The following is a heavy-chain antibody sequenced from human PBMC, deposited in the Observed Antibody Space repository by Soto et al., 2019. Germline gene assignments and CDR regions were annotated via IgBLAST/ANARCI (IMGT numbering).Heavy chain of an antibody. Sequence: GGSLRLSCAASGFTFSSYGMHWVRQAPGKGLEWVAVISYDGSNKYYADSVKGRFTISRDNSKNTLYLQMNSLRAEDTAVYYCAKEDPVTSNFDYWGQGTLVTVSS. J-gene: IGHJ4*02. D-gene: IGHD4-17*01. CDR2: ISYDGSNK. CDR1: GFTFSSYG. V-gene: IGHV3-30*18. CDR3: AKEDPVTSNFDY.